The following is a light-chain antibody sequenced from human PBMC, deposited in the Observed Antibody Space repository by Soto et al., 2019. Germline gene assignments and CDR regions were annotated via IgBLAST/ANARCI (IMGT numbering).Light chain of an antibody. CDR1: QSISTN. V-gene: IGKV1-39*01. CDR2: ASP. Sequence: DIQMTQSPSSLSASVGDRVTITCRASQSISTNLNWYQQKPGKAPKLLIYASPSLQTGVPSRFTGSRSGTDFTLTLSSLQPEDSATYYCQHSYDTSWTFGQATKVEIK. CDR3: QHSYDTSWT. J-gene: IGKJ1*01.